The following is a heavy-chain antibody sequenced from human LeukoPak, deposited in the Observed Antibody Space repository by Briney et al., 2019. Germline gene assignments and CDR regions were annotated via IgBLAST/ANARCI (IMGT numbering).Heavy chain of an antibody. CDR3: ARVAAAGTGIYYFDY. D-gene: IGHD6-13*01. J-gene: IGHJ4*02. CDR2: INHSGST. Sequence: LETLSLTCAVYGGSFSGYYWSWIRQPPGKGLEWIGEINHSGSTNYNPSLKSRVTISVDTSKNQFSLKLSSVTAADTAVYYCARVAAAGTGIYYFDYWGQGTLVTVSS. V-gene: IGHV4-34*01. CDR1: GGSFSGYY.